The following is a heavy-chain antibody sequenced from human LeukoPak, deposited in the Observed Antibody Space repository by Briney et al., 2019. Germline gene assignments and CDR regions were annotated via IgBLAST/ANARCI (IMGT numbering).Heavy chain of an antibody. CDR2: TWYDGSNN. J-gene: IGHJ3*02. CDR3: ARDRYFGSDGFDI. V-gene: IGHV3-33*07. D-gene: IGHD3-10*01. CDR1: GFSFSEHG. Sequence: GGSLRLSCAASGFSFSEHGMNWVRQAPGKGPEWMTVTWYDGSNNHYADSVKGRFTISRDNSKHTVLLEMNSLRAEDTAVYHCARDRYFGSDGFDIWGPGTMVIVSS.